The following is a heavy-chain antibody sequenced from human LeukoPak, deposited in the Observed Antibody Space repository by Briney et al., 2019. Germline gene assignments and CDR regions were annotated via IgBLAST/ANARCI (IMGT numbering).Heavy chain of an antibody. CDR1: GFTFSSYA. D-gene: IGHD3-22*01. V-gene: IGHV3-23*01. CDR3: ANPEGYYYDSSGYHTPVVDY. Sequence: GGSLRPSCAASGFTFSSYAMSWVRQAPGKGLEWVSAISGSGGSTYYADSVKGRFTISRDNSKNTLYLQMNSLRAEDTAVYYCANPEGYYYDSSGYHTPVVDYWGQGTLVTVSS. CDR2: ISGSGGST. J-gene: IGHJ4*02.